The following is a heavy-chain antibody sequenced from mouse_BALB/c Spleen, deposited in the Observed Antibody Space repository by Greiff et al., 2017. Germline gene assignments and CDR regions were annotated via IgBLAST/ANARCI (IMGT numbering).Heavy chain of an antibody. Sequence: VQLKESGPGLVKPSQSLSLTCTVTGYSITSDYAWNWIRQFPGNKLEWMGYISYSGSTSYNPSLKSRISITRDTSKNQFFLQLNSVTTEDTATYYCARDGYGYFDVWGAGTTVTVSS. D-gene: IGHD2-3*01. CDR2: ISYSGST. V-gene: IGHV3-2*02. CDR1: GYSITSDYA. CDR3: ARDGYGYFDV. J-gene: IGHJ1*01.